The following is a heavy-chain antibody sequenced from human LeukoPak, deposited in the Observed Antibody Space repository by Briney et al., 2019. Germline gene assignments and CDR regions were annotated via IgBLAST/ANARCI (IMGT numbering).Heavy chain of an antibody. J-gene: IGHJ4*02. CDR1: GGSISSSGYN. CDR3: ARGGSYYFDY. V-gene: IGHV4-61*05. CDR2: MYYSGSP. D-gene: IGHD1-26*01. Sequence: SESLSLTCTVSGGSISSSGYNWDWIRQPPGKGLEWLGYMYYSGSPNYNPSLKSRVTISVDTSKNQFSLKLSFVTAADTAVYYCARGGSYYFDYWGQGTLVT.